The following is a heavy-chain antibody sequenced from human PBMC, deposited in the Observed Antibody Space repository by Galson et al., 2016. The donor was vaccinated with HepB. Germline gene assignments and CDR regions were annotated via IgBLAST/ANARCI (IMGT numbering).Heavy chain of an antibody. V-gene: IGHV3-48*02. D-gene: IGHD1-1*01. CDR2: ISSSIRTM. CDR3: AKERLVRRIFDH. Sequence: ALRLSYAASEFTFSGYSMSWVRQAPGKGLEWISYISSSIRTMYYADSVKGRFTISRDTAKKSLYLHMYSLRDEDTAVYYCAKERLVRRIFDHWGQGTLLTVSS. CDR1: EFTFSGYS. J-gene: IGHJ4*02.